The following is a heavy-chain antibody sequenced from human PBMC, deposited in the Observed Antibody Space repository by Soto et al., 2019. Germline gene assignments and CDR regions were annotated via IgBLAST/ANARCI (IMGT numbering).Heavy chain of an antibody. Sequence: QVPLVESGGGVVQPGRSLRLSCAASGFTFSSYGMHWVRQAPGKGLEWVAVISYDGSNKYYADSVKGRFTISRDNSKNTLYLQMNSLRAEDTAVYYCAKVGLNDYRIGDWGQGTLVTVSS. CDR3: AKVGLNDYRIGD. D-gene: IGHD3-16*01. CDR1: GFTFSSYG. CDR2: ISYDGSNK. J-gene: IGHJ4*02. V-gene: IGHV3-30*18.